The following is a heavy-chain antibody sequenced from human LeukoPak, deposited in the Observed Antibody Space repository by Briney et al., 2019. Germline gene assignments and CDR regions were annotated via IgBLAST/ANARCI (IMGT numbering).Heavy chain of an antibody. CDR3: ARRWDSRFYFDY. D-gene: IGHD1-26*01. CDR1: GFTLDDYG. CDR2: FNWNGGST. V-gene: IGHV3-20*04. Sequence: GGSLRLSCAVSGFTLDDYGMSWVRQAPGKGLEWVSGFNWNGGSTGYADSVKGRFTISRDNAKNSLYLQMNSLRAEDTALYYCARRWDSRFYFDYWGQGTLVTVSS. J-gene: IGHJ4*02.